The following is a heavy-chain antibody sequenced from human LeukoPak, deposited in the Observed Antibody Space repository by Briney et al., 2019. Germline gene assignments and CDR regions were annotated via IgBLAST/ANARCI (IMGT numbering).Heavy chain of an antibody. V-gene: IGHV4-34*01. D-gene: IGHD5-24*01. Sequence: SETLSLTCAVYGGSFSGYYWSWIRQPPGKGLEWIGEINHSGSTNYNPSLKSRVTISVDTSKNQFSLKLSSVTAADTAVYYCARCRDGYNFFDKMGDGNLVTVSS. CDR3: ARCRDGYNFFDK. CDR2: INHSGST. CDR1: GGSFSGYY. J-gene: IGHJ4*01.